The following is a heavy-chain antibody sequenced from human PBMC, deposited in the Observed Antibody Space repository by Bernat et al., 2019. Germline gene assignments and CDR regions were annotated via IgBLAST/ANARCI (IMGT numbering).Heavy chain of an antibody. D-gene: IGHD6-19*01. J-gene: IGHJ3*02. V-gene: IGHV3-33*01. CDR3: TGNPRFVAVAGEDQNAFDI. CDR1: GFTFSSYG. CDR2: IWYDGSNK. Sequence: QVQLVESGGGVVQPGRSLRLSCAASGFTFSSYGMHWVRQAPGKGLEWVAVIWYDGSNKYYADSVKGRFTISRDNSKNTLYLQMNSLRAEDTAVYYCTGNPRFVAVAGEDQNAFDIWGQGTMVTVSS.